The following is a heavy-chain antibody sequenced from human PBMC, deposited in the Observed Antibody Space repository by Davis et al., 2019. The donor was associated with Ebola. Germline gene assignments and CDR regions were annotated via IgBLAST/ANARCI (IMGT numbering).Heavy chain of an antibody. Sequence: GGSLRLSCAASGFTVSSNYMSWVRQAPGKGLEWVSVIYSGGSTYYADSVKGRFTISRDNSKNTLYLQMNSLRAEDTAVYYCARSGYDRRDYYYYGMDVWGQGTTVIVSS. J-gene: IGHJ6*02. CDR3: ARSGYDRRDYYYYGMDV. CDR2: IYSGGST. CDR1: GFTVSSNY. V-gene: IGHV3-53*01. D-gene: IGHD5-12*01.